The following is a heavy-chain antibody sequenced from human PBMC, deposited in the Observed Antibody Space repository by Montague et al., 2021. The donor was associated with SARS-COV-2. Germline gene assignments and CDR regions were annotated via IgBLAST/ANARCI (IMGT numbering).Heavy chain of an antibody. CDR1: GGSVNSGSYH. V-gene: IGHV4-61*01. CDR2: IYYSGST. D-gene: IGHD3-3*01. Sequence: SETLSLTCTVSGGSVNSGSYHWNWIRQPPGKGLEWIGYIYYSGSTSYNPSLKSRVTISLDTSKNQFSLNLTSVIAADTALYFCARELEIHDFLSGYYIGDWGQGTLVTVSS. J-gene: IGHJ4*02. CDR3: ARELEIHDFLSGYYIGD.